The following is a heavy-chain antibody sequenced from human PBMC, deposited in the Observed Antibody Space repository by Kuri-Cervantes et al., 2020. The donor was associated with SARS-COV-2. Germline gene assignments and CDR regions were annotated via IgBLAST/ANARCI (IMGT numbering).Heavy chain of an antibody. D-gene: IGHD7-27*01. J-gene: IGHJ4*02. CDR2: IGPSGTTK. V-gene: IGHV3-48*03. Sequence: GGSLRLSCAASGFTFSSYAMHWVRQAPGKGLEWVSNIGPSGTTKYYADSVKGRFTISRDNAKNSLYLQMSSLRAEDTALYYCARDLRLGKSLDYWGQGTLVTVSS. CDR1: GFTFSSYA. CDR3: ARDLRLGKSLDY.